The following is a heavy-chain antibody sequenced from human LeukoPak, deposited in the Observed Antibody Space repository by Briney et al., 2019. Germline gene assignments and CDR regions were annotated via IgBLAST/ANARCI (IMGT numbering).Heavy chain of an antibody. J-gene: IGHJ4*02. Sequence: GGSLRLSCAASGFTFSNYGMNWVRQAPGKGLEWVSAISGSGHNTYYADSVKGRFTISRDNSKNTLYLQMNSLKTEDTAVYYCTTFRAWEHIDYWGQGTLVTVSS. CDR2: ISGSGHNT. D-gene: IGHD1-26*01. V-gene: IGHV3-23*01. CDR1: GFTFSNYG. CDR3: TTFRAWEHIDY.